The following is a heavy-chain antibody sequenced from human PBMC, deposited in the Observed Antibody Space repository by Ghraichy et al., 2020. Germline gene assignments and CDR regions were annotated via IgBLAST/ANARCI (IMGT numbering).Heavy chain of an antibody. CDR2: INHSGST. Sequence: SQTLSLTCAVYGGSFSGYYWSWIRQPPGKGLEWIGEINHSGSTNYNPSLKSRVTISVDTSKNQFSLKLSSVTAADTAVYYCASRTIFGHGTYVWGQGTTVTVSS. D-gene: IGHD3-3*01. J-gene: IGHJ6*02. CDR3: ASRTIFGHGTYV. CDR1: GGSFSGYY. V-gene: IGHV4-34*01.